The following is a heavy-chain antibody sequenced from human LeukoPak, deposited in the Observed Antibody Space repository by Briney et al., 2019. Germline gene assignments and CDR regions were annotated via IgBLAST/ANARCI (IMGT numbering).Heavy chain of an antibody. D-gene: IGHD6-19*01. J-gene: IGHJ2*01. Sequence: KPSETLSLTCTVSGGSLSGTTYYWGWIRQPPGKGLEWIGCLYYGGSTYYNPSLKSRVTISVDTSKNQFSLKLSSVTAADTAVYYCARPSTGYSSGWYWYFDLWGRGTLVTVSS. CDR2: LYYGGST. CDR3: ARPSTGYSSGWYWYFDL. CDR1: GGSLSGTTYY. V-gene: IGHV4-39*07.